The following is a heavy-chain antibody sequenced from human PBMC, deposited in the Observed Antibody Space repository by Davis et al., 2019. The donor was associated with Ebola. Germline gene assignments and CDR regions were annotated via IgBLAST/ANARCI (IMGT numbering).Heavy chain of an antibody. D-gene: IGHD2-21*01. CDR2: INHSGST. CDR3: ARRHDGGDCFDWFDP. CDR1: GGSFSGYY. J-gene: IGHJ5*02. V-gene: IGHV4-34*01. Sequence: SETLSLTCAVYGGSFSGYYWSWIRQPPGKGLEWIGEINHSGSTNYNPSLRSRVSMSVDTSKNQISLKLTSVTAADTAVYYCARRHDGGDCFDWFDPWGPGTLVTVSS.